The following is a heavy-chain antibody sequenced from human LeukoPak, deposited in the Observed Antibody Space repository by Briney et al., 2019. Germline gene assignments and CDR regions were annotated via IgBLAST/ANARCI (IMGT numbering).Heavy chain of an antibody. CDR3: ARGAGHDLYGMDV. D-gene: IGHD5-12*01. V-gene: IGHV1-2*02. J-gene: IGHJ6*02. CDR2: INPNSGGK. CDR1: GYTFTGYY. Sequence: GASVKVSCKASGYTFTGYYMHWVRQAPGQGLEWMGWINPNSGGKNYAQKFQGRATMTRDTAISTAYMELSRLRSDDTAVYYCARGAGHDLYGMDVWGQGTTVTVSS.